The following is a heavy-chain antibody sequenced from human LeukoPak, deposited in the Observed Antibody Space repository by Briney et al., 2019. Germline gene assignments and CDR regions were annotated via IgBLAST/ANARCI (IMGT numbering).Heavy chain of an antibody. D-gene: IGHD2-15*01. CDR1: RFTFSSYE. CDR3: ARGLEGYGDAFDM. V-gene: IGHV3-48*03. Sequence: GGSLRLSCAASRFTFSSYEMNWVRQAPGKGLEWVSYISSSGSTIYYADSVKGRFTISRDNAKNSLYLQMNNLRAVDTAVYYCARGLEGYGDAFDMWGQGTMVTVSS. J-gene: IGHJ3*02. CDR2: ISSSGSTI.